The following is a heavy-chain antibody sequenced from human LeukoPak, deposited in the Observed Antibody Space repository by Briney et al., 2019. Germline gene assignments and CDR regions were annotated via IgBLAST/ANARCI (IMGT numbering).Heavy chain of an antibody. D-gene: IGHD1-26*01. CDR1: GYTLTELS. J-gene: IGHJ6*02. V-gene: IGHV1-24*01. CDR2: LDPEDGET. Sequence: ASVTVSYTVSGYTLTELSMHWVRQAPGKGGERRGGLDPEDGETIYAQNFQGRVTMTEDTSTDTAYMELSSLRSEDTAVYYCATEKVVGATRGGDYYYGMDVWGQGTTVTVS. CDR3: ATEKVVGATRGGDYYYGMDV.